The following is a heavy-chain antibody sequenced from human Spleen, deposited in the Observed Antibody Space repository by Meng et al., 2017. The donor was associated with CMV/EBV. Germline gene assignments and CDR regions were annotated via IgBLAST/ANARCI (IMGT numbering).Heavy chain of an antibody. J-gene: IGHJ4*02. V-gene: IGHV1-69*10. Sequence: SVKVSCKASGGTFSTYAIHWVRQAPGQGLEWMGGIIPILGIPNYAQKFQGRVTITADKSTSTAYMELSSLRSEDTAVYYCARDRSGSIDYWGQGTLVAVSS. D-gene: IGHD6-19*01. CDR1: GGTFSTYA. CDR3: ARDRSGSIDY. CDR2: IIPILGIP.